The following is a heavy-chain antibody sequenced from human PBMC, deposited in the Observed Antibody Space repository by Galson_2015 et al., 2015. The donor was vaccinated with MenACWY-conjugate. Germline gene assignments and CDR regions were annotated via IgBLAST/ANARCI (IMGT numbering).Heavy chain of an antibody. J-gene: IGHJ4*02. V-gene: IGHV3-23*01. CDR3: AKPLSSGSYFDY. Sequence: ADSVNGRFTISRDDSKNTLHLQMDSLRAEDTAVYYCAKPLSSGSYFDYWGQGSLVTVSS. D-gene: IGHD3-22*01.